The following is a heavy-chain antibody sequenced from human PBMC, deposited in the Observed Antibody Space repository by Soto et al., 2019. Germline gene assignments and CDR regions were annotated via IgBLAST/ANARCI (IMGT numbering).Heavy chain of an antibody. CDR3: AKDQSMIVVVITDWLDP. Sequence: FLRLSCAASGFTFSSYAMSWVRQAPGKGLEWVSAISGSGGSTYYADSVKGRFTISRDNSKNTLYLQMNSLRAEDTAVYYCAKDQSMIVVVITDWLDPWGQGTLVTVYS. D-gene: IGHD3-22*01. J-gene: IGHJ5*02. CDR1: GFTFSSYA. CDR2: ISGSGGST. V-gene: IGHV3-23*01.